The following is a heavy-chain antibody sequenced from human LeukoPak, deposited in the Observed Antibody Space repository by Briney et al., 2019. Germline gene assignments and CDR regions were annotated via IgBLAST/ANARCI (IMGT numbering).Heavy chain of an antibody. V-gene: IGHV3-7*01. D-gene: IGHD3-3*01. CDR3: ARETGVLRFLEWYFDY. J-gene: IGHJ4*02. CDR2: IKQDGSEK. Sequence: GGSLRLSCAASGFTFSSYWMSWVRQAPGKGLEWVANIKQDGSEKYYVDSVKRRFTIPRDNAKNSLYLQMNRLRAEDTAVYYCARETGVLRFLEWYFDYWGQGTLVTVSS. CDR1: GFTFSSYW.